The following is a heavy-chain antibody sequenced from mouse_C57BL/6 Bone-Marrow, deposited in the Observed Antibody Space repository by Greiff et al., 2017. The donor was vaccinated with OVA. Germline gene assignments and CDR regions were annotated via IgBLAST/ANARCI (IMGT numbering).Heavy chain of an antibody. Sequence: QVQLQQSGAELVRPGTSVKLSCKASGYTFTSYWMHWVKQRPGQGLEWIGVIDPSDSYTNYNQKFKGKATLTVDTSSSTAYMQLSSLTSEDSAVYYCARSLLLGAMDYWGQGTSVTVSS. J-gene: IGHJ4*01. CDR3: ARSLLLGAMDY. D-gene: IGHD1-1*01. CDR2: IDPSDSYT. V-gene: IGHV1-59*01. CDR1: GYTFTSYW.